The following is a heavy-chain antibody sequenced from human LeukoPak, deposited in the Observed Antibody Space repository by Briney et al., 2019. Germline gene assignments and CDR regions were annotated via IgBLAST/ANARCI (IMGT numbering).Heavy chain of an antibody. V-gene: IGHV1-18*01. CDR1: GYTFTSYG. CDR3: ARDLRVYSGTLVGAY. D-gene: IGHD1-26*01. Sequence: ASVKVSCKASGYTFTSYGISWVRQAPGQGLEWMGWISAYNGNTNYAQKLQGRVTMTTDTSTSTAYMEQRSLRSDDTAVYYCARDLRVYSGTLVGAYWGQGTLVTVSS. CDR2: ISAYNGNT. J-gene: IGHJ4*02.